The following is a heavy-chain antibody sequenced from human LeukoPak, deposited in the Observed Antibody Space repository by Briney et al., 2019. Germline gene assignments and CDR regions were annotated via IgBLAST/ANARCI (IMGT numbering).Heavy chain of an antibody. CDR3: ARDYIAYDPLDY. D-gene: IGHD3-3*01. V-gene: IGHV3-21*01. J-gene: IGHJ4*02. CDR2: ISSSSTYI. CDR1: GFTFSSYN. Sequence: GGSLRLSCSASGFTFSSYNMNWVRQAPGKGLEWVSSISSSSTYIYYTDSVKGRFTISRDNAKNSLYLQMNSLRAEDTAVYWCARDYIAYDPLDYWGQGTLVTVSS.